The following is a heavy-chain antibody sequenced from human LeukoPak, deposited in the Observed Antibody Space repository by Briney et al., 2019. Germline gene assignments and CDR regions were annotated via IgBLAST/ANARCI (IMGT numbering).Heavy chain of an antibody. D-gene: IGHD5-18*01. CDR2: VSAGHHA. J-gene: IGHJ4*02. Sequence: SGGSLRLSCTASGFTLGGHDMHWVRQTTGDGLEWVAAVSAGHHAFYAGSVKGRFTVSREDAKNSLYLQMNGLRAGDTAVYYCVREARGYHYTYFDYWGQGSLVTVSS. CDR3: VREARGYHYTYFDY. CDR1: GFTLGGHD. V-gene: IGHV3-13*01.